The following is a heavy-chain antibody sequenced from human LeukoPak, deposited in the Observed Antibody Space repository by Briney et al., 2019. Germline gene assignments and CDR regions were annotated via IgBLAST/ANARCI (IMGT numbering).Heavy chain of an antibody. CDR2: IYSGGST. Sequence: PGGSLRLSCAASGFTVSSSYMSWVRQAPGKGLEWVSVIYSGGSTYYADSVKGRFTISRDNSKNTLYLQMNSLRAEDTAVYYCARNFAYCSSTSCYSWFDPWGQGTLVTVSS. CDR1: GFTVSSSY. D-gene: IGHD2-2*02. V-gene: IGHV3-66*01. CDR3: ARNFAYCSSTSCYSWFDP. J-gene: IGHJ5*02.